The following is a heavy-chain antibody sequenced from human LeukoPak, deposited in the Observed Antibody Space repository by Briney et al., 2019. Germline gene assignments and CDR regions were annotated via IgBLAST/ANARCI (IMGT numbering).Heavy chain of an antibody. Sequence: SETLSLTCTVSGGSISSYYWSWIRLPPGKGLEWIGYIYYSGSTNYNPSLKSRVTISVDTSKNQFSLKLSSVTAADTAVYYCARLYSSSSESDYWGQGTLVTVSS. CDR3: ARLYSSSSESDY. J-gene: IGHJ4*02. CDR2: IYYSGST. D-gene: IGHD6-6*01. CDR1: GGSISSYY. V-gene: IGHV4-59*01.